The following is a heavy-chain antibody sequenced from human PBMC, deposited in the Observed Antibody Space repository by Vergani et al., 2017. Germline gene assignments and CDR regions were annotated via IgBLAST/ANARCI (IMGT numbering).Heavy chain of an antibody. D-gene: IGHD6-19*01. J-gene: IGHJ3*02. CDR1: GFTFSTYA. CDR2: LSASDRRT. Sequence: EVQLLESGGGLVQPGGSLRLSCAASGFTFSTYAMTWVRQAPGKWLELVSTLSASDRRTHYADSVKGRFTISRDISKNTLFLHMNSLRPEDTAVYYCAKVGRSEVAGTFGAFDIWGQGTMVTVSS. V-gene: IGHV3-23*01. CDR3: AKVGRSEVAGTFGAFDI.